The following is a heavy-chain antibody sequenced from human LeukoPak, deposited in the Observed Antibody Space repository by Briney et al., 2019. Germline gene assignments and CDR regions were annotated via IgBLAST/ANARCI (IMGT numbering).Heavy chain of an antibody. CDR3: AREVEGGSYLDY. D-gene: IGHD1-26*01. CDR2: ISSSGTTI. CDR1: GFTFNRYS. V-gene: IGHV3-48*01. Sequence: GASLRLSCAASGFTFNRYSMNWVRQAPGKGLEWISYISSSGTTIYYADSVQGRFIISRDNSKNTLYLQMNSLRAEDTAVYYCAREVEGGSYLDYWGQGTLVTVSS. J-gene: IGHJ4*02.